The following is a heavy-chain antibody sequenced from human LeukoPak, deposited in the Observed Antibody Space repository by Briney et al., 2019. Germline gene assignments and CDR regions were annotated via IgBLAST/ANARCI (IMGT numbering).Heavy chain of an antibody. V-gene: IGHV3-74*01. Sequence: PGGSLRLSCAASGFTFSNFWMHWVRQAPGKGLVWVSRINSDGSTTNYADSVKGRFTISRDNAKNTLYLQMSSLRVDDTAVYYCAKAASSSWPSYYYGMDVWGQGTTVTVSS. CDR3: AKAASSSWPSYYYGMDV. D-gene: IGHD6-13*01. CDR2: INSDGSTT. CDR1: GFTFSNFW. J-gene: IGHJ6*02.